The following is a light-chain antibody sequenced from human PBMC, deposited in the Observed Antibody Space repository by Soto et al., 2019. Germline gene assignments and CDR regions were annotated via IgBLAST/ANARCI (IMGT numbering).Light chain of an antibody. V-gene: IGKV1-27*01. CDR2: AAS. CDR1: QGTSNY. Sequence: DIQMTQSPSSLSASVGDRVTITCRASQGTSNYLAWYQQKPGKVPKPLIYAASTLQSGVPSRFRGSGSGTYFTLTINSLQPEDVATYYCQKYNSAPTWTFGQGTKVEIK. CDR3: QKYNSAPTWT. J-gene: IGKJ1*01.